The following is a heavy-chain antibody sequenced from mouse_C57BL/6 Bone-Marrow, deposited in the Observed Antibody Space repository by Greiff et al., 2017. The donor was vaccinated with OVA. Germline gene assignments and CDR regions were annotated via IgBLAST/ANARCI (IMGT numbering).Heavy chain of an antibody. D-gene: IGHD1-1*01. CDR2: INPSTGGT. CDR3: ALYYGSSFDY. Sequence: VQLLQSGPELVKPGASVKISCTASGYSFTGYYMNWVKQSPEKSLEWIGEINPSTGGTTYNQKFKAKSTLTVDKSSSTAYMQLKSLTSEDSAVYYWALYYGSSFDYWGQGTTLTVSA. V-gene: IGHV1-42*01. CDR1: GYSFTGYY. J-gene: IGHJ2*01.